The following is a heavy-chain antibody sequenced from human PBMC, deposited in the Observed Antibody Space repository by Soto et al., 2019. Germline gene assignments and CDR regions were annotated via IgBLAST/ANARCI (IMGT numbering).Heavy chain of an antibody. J-gene: IGHJ6*03. Sequence: GGSLRLSCAASGFTFSDYYMSWIRQAPGKGLEWVSYISSSGSTIYYADSVKGRFTISRDNAKNSLYLQMNSLRAEDTAVYYCARTGLPAAMSIYYYYYYMDVWGKGTTVTVSS. CDR1: GFTFSDYY. CDR3: ARTGLPAAMSIYYYYYYMDV. D-gene: IGHD2-2*01. CDR2: ISSSGSTI. V-gene: IGHV3-11*01.